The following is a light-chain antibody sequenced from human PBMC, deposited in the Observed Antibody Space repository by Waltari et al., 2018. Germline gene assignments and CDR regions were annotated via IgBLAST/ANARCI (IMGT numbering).Light chain of an antibody. Sequence: DIQMPQSPSSLSASVGDRVTITCRASQDINNYLAWYQQKPGKVPKLLIYSASTLQSGVPSRFSGRGSGTDFTLTISSLQPEDVATYYCQKFNRAPFSFGPGTKVDIK. CDR3: QKFNRAPFS. J-gene: IGKJ3*01. CDR1: QDINNY. CDR2: SAS. V-gene: IGKV1-27*01.